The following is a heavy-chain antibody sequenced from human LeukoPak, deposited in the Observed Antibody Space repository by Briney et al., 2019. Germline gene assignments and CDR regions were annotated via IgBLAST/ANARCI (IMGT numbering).Heavy chain of an antibody. Sequence: ASVPVSFKASGYTFTGYYMHWVRQAPGQGLEWMGWINPNSGGTNYAQKFQGRVTMTRDTSISTAYMELSRLRSDDTAVYYCARGDTAMVIDYYYYYGMDVWGQGTTVTVSS. CDR2: INPNSGGT. CDR3: ARGDTAMVIDYYYYYGMDV. V-gene: IGHV1-2*02. J-gene: IGHJ6*02. D-gene: IGHD5-18*01. CDR1: GYTFTGYY.